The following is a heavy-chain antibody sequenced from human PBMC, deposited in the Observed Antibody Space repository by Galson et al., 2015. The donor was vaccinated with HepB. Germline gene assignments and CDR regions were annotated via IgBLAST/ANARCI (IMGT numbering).Heavy chain of an antibody. CDR3: AVDPGIGAAFDM. J-gene: IGHJ3*02. Sequence: CAISGDSVSSHSAAWNWIRESPSRGLEWLGRTFYRSAWYNEYASSVKSRITVIPDTSKNQFSLHLNSVTPEDTALYYCAVDPGIGAAFDMCGQGTMVTVSS. V-gene: IGHV6-1*01. CDR2: TFYRSAWYN. D-gene: IGHD1-26*01. CDR1: GDSVSSHSAA.